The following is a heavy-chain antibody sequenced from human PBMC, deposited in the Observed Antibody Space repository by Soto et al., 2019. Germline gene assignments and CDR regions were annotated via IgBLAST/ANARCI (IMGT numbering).Heavy chain of an antibody. J-gene: IGHJ4*02. Sequence: ASVKVSCKASGYTFTSYDINWVRQATGQGLEWMGWMNPNSGNTGYAQKFQGRVTMTRNTSISTAYMELSSLRSEDTAVYYCARGSYCSGGSCYSFADYWGQGTLVTVSS. CDR3: ARGSYCSGGSCYSFADY. D-gene: IGHD2-15*01. V-gene: IGHV1-8*01. CDR1: GYTFTSYD. CDR2: MNPNSGNT.